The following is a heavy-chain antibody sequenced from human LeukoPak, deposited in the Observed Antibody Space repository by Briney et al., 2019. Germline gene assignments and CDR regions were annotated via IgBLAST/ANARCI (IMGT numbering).Heavy chain of an antibody. CDR1: GFTFSSYA. J-gene: IGHJ4*02. CDR2: ISGSGGST. D-gene: IGHD3-10*01. CDR3: AKDPYGSGSYYPSRISN. Sequence: PGGSLRLSCAASGFTFSSYAMSWVRQAPGKGLEWVSAISGSGGSTYYADSVKGRFTISRDNSKNTLYPQMNSLRAEDTAVYYCAKDPYGSGSYYPSRISNWGQGTLVTVSS. V-gene: IGHV3-23*01.